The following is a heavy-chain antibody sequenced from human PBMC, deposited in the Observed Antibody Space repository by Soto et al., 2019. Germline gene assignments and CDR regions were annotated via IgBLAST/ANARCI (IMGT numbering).Heavy chain of an antibody. V-gene: IGHV4-4*07. CDR1: GGSITSYH. CDR3: VRDRADFSSTYYHYFSV. D-gene: IGHD6-13*01. J-gene: IGHJ2*01. CDR2: IYSTGTT. Sequence: PSETLSLTCVVSGGSITSYHWSWIRQSAGKGLEWIGRIYSTGTTNFNPSLKSRLTMSMDMSKNQVSLNLTSVTAADTAGYYCVRDRADFSSTYYHYFSVWGRGTLVTVSS.